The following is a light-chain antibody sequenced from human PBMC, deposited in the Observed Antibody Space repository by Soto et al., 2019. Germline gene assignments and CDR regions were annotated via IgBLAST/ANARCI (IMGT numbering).Light chain of an antibody. CDR2: DVS. J-gene: IGLJ1*01. CDR1: SSDVGGYNY. Sequence: QSALTQPASVSGSPGQSITISCTGTSSDVGGYNYVSWYQQHPGKAPKLMIYDVSNQPSGVSNRFSGSKSGNTASLTISGLQAEDEADYYCSSYTSSSILFGTGTKVTVL. CDR3: SSYTSSSIL. V-gene: IGLV2-14*01.